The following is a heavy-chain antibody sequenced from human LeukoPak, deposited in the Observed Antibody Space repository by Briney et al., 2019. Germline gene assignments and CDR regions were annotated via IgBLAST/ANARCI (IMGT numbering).Heavy chain of an antibody. CDR3: ARVTTGSTDYYYYGMDV. D-gene: IGHD1-1*01. CDR2: ISYTGTYI. Sequence: GGSLRLSCAASAFSLNAYNMNWVRQAPGKGLEWVSSISYTGTYIYYADSVKGRFTISRDNAQNTLYLQMNSLRAEDTAVYYCARVTTGSTDYYYYGMDVWGQGTTVTVSS. V-gene: IGHV3-21*04. J-gene: IGHJ6*02. CDR1: AFSLNAYN.